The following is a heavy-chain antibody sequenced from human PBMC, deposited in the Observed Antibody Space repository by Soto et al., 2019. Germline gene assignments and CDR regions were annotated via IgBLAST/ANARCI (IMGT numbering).Heavy chain of an antibody. D-gene: IGHD3-22*01. Sequence: VSVKVSCKASGYIFTDYYIHWVRQAPGQGLEWVGQINPSAGNTNYAQKLQGRVTISRDTSTSTVYMGVNSLTPEDTAVYYCAKGLSSNGYYSPWGQGTLVTVSS. CDR2: INPSAGNT. V-gene: IGHV1-46*04. J-gene: IGHJ4*01. CDR3: AKGLSSNGYYSP. CDR1: GYIFTDYY.